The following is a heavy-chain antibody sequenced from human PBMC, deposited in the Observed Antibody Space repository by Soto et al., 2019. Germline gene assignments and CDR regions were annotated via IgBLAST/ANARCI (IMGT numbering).Heavy chain of an antibody. Sequence: PSETLSLTCAVSSGSISSSNWWSWVRQPPGKGLEWIGEIYHGGSTNYNPPLKSRVTISVDKSKNQFSLKLSSVTAADTAVYYCARGLRDYDFWSGYLPHYYYYYMDVWGKGTTVTVSS. D-gene: IGHD3-3*01. CDR1: SGSISSSNW. J-gene: IGHJ6*03. CDR2: IYHGGST. V-gene: IGHV4-4*02. CDR3: ARGLRDYDFWSGYLPHYYYYYMDV.